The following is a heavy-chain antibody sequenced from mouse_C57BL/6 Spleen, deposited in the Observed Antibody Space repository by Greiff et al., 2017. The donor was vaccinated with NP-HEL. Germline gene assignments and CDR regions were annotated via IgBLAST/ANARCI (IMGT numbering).Heavy chain of an antibody. J-gene: IGHJ1*03. CDR2: IHPNSGST. V-gene: IGHV1-64*01. Sequence: QVQLQQPGAELVKPGASVKLSCKASGYTFTSYWMHWVKQRPGQGLEWIGMIHPNSGSTNYNEKFKSKATLTVDKSSSTAYMQLSSLTSEDSAVYYCARLSPSWYFDVWGTGTTVTVSS. CDR3: ARLSPSWYFDV. CDR1: GYTFTSYW.